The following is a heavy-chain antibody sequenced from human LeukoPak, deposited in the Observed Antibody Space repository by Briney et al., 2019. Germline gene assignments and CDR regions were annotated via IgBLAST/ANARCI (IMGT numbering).Heavy chain of an antibody. CDR3: AAPSAWDYVDLSNAFEI. V-gene: IGHV5-51*01. J-gene: IGHJ3*02. CDR2: IYPGDSDT. D-gene: IGHD4-17*01. Sequence: GESLKISCKGSGYSFTSYWIGWVRQMPGKGLEWMGIIYPGDSDTRYSPSFQGQVTISADKSISTAYLQWSSLKASDTAMYYCAAPSAWDYVDLSNAFEIWGQGQWSPSLQ. CDR1: GYSFTSYW.